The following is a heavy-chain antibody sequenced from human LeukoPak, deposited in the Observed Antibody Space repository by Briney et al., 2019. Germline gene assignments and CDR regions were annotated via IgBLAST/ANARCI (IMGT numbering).Heavy chain of an antibody. Sequence: PGGSVRLSCAASGFTFSSYAMSWVRQAPGKGLEWVSYISSSGSTIYYADSVKGRFTISRDNAKNSLYLQMNSLRAEDTAVYYCARDLGSGSYDYWGQGTLVTVSS. CDR3: ARDLGSGSYDY. CDR1: GFTFSSYA. CDR2: ISSSGSTI. J-gene: IGHJ4*02. D-gene: IGHD3-10*01. V-gene: IGHV3-48*04.